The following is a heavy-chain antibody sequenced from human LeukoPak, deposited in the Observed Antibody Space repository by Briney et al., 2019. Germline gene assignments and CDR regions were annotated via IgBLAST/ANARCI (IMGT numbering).Heavy chain of an antibody. Sequence: SETLSLTCTVSGGSISSYYWSWIRQPPGKGLEWIGYIYYSGSTNYNPSLKSRVTIPVDTSKNQFSLKLSSVTAADTAVYYCARHIRRFGELFSWFDPWGQGTLVAVSS. CDR2: IYYSGST. V-gene: IGHV4-59*08. D-gene: IGHD3-10*01. CDR1: GGSISSYY. CDR3: ARHIRRFGELFSWFDP. J-gene: IGHJ5*02.